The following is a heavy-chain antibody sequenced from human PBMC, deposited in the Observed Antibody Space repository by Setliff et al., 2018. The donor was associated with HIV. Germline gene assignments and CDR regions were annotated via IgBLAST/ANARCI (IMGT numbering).Heavy chain of an antibody. D-gene: IGHD2-15*01. Sequence: PSETLSLTCTVSGGLVTSLYWSWIRQPPGGGLEWIGYIYFTGSYYYNPSLKSRVTMSLDTSKNQFSLKLTSVTAADTAMYYCARQSAATPDWIAPWGQGTLVTVPQ. CDR3: ARQSAATPDWIAP. J-gene: IGHJ5*02. CDR2: IYFTGSY. V-gene: IGHV4-59*08. CDR1: GGLVTSLY.